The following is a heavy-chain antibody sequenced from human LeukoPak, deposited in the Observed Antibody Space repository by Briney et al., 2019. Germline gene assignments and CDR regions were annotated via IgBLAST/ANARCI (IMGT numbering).Heavy chain of an antibody. CDR2: IYYSGST. V-gene: IGHV4-30-4*02. J-gene: IGHJ4*02. CDR3: ARVARIGFDY. CDR1: GGSISSGDYY. Sequence: SETLSLTCTVSGGSISSGDYYWSWIRQPPGKGLEWIGCIYYSGSTYYNPSLKSRVTISVDTSKNQFSLKLSSVTAADTAVYYCARVARIGFDYWGQGTLVTVSS. D-gene: IGHD5-12*01.